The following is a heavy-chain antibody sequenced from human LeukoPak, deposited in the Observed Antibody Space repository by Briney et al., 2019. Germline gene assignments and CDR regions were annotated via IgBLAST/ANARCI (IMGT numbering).Heavy chain of an antibody. J-gene: IGHJ6*03. CDR1: GYTFTSYD. Sequence: ASVKVSCKASGYTFTSYDINWVRQATGQGLEWMGWMNPNSGNTGYAQKFQGRVTMTRNTSISTAYMELSSLRSEDTAVYYCARGGAAAGEDYYYYYYMDVWGKGTTVTVSS. D-gene: IGHD6-13*01. CDR2: MNPNSGNT. CDR3: ARGGAAAGEDYYYYYYMDV. V-gene: IGHV1-8*01.